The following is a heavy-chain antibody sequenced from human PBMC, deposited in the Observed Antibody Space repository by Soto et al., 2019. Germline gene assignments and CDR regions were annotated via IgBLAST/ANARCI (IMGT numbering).Heavy chain of an antibody. Sequence: SETLSLTCNVSGGSISTSSYYWGWIRQPPGKELEWIGSVYYSGSTYYNPSLKSRVTISVDTPQDQFSLKLSSVAAADTAVYYCVRTVAGTLYYFDYWGQGTLVTVSS. D-gene: IGHD6-19*01. J-gene: IGHJ4*02. V-gene: IGHV4-39*01. CDR3: VRTVAGTLYYFDY. CDR1: GGSISTSSYY. CDR2: VYYSGST.